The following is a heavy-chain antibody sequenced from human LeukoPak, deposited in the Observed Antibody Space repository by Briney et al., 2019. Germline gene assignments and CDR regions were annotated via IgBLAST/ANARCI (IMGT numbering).Heavy chain of an antibody. Sequence: GGSLRLSCAASGFTFTSYSMSWVRQAPGKGLEWVSGTSDRGDYTYYADSVKGRFTISRDNSKNTPYLQMNSLRAEDTALYFCAKKAQYNGNYPLDYWGQGTLVTVSS. D-gene: IGHD1-26*01. CDR1: GFTFTSYS. CDR2: TSDRGDYT. V-gene: IGHV3-23*01. J-gene: IGHJ4*02. CDR3: AKKAQYNGNYPLDY.